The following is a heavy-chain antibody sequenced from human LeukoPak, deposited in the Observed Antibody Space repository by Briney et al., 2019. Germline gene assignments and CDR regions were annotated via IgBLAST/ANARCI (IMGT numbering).Heavy chain of an antibody. CDR2: IWYDGSNK. J-gene: IGHJ6*04. D-gene: IGHD3-10*01. V-gene: IGHV3-33*01. CDR1: GFTFSSYG. Sequence: GGSLRLSCAASGFTFSSYGMHWVRQAPGKGLEWVAVIWYDGSNKYYADSVKGRFTISRDNSKNTLYLQMNSLRAEDTAVYYCARRGSGSYYNRTDVWGKGTTVTVSS. CDR3: ARRGSGSYYNRTDV.